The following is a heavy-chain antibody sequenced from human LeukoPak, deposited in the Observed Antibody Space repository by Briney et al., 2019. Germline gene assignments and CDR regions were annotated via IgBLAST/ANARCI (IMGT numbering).Heavy chain of an antibody. CDR2: ISYDGSNK. CDR1: GFTFSSYG. J-gene: IGHJ4*02. CDR3: AKAGSSGWYKSPFDY. D-gene: IGHD6-19*01. V-gene: IGHV3-30*18. Sequence: PGGSLRLSCAASGFTFSSYGMHWVRQAPGKGLEWVVVISYDGSNKYYADSVKGRFTISRDNSKNTLYLQMNSLRAEDTAVYYCAKAGSSGWYKSPFDYWGQGTPVTVSS.